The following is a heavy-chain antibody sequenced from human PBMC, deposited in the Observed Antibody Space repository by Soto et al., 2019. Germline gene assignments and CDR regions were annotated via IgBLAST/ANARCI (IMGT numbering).Heavy chain of an antibody. D-gene: IGHD3-10*02. CDR2: ITTTSRYI. CDR1: GFTFSTYD. CDR3: FSAATAPMLRPNWFDP. J-gene: IGHJ5*02. Sequence: EVQLVESGGGLVKPGGSLRLSCEASGFTFSTYDMNWVRQAPGKGLEWVSSITTTSRYIYYADSVRGRFTISRDNAKNSLFLQMDSLRAADTAVYSCFSAATAPMLRPNWFDPWGQGTLVTVSS. V-gene: IGHV3-21*01.